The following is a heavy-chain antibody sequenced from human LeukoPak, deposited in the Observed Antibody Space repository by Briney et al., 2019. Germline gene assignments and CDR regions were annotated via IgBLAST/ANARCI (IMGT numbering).Heavy chain of an antibody. Sequence: SETLSLTCTVSGGSISSHYWSWIRQPPGKGLEWIAYIYPSGSDNYNPSLKSRVTTSSDTSKNQFSLRLSSVTAADTAVYYCARQRAGYYFDYWGQGTMVTVSS. D-gene: IGHD6-19*01. CDR1: GGSISSHY. CDR3: ARQRAGYYFDY. CDR2: IYPSGSD. V-gene: IGHV4-4*09. J-gene: IGHJ4*02.